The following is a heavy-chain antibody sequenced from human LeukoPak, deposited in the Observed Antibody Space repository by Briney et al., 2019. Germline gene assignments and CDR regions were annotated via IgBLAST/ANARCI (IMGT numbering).Heavy chain of an antibody. Sequence: SVKVSFKSSGGTFISYAISWVRQAPGQGLEWMGGIIPIFGTANYAQKFQGRVTITADESTSTAYMELSSLRSEDTAVYYCARASGGYSDGYNYWGQGSLVTVSS. J-gene: IGHJ4*02. CDR1: GGTFISYA. CDR2: IIPIFGTA. CDR3: ARASGGYSDGYNY. V-gene: IGHV1-69*13. D-gene: IGHD5-18*01.